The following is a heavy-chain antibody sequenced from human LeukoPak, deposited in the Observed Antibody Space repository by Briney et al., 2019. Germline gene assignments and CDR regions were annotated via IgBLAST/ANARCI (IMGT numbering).Heavy chain of an antibody. CDR3: ARALLGYCSSTSCHGSDYYGMDV. CDR1: GYTFISYG. J-gene: IGHJ6*04. Sequence: ASVKVSCKASGYTFISYGISWVRQAPGQGVEWMGWISAYNGNTNYAQKLQGRVNMTTETSTSTAYMELRSLRSDDTAVYYCARALLGYCSSTSCHGSDYYGMDVWGKGTTVTVSS. CDR2: ISAYNGNT. V-gene: IGHV1-18*04. D-gene: IGHD2-2*01.